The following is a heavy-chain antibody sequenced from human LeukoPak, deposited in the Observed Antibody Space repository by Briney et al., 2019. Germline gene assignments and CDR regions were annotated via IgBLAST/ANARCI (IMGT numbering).Heavy chain of an antibody. CDR2: FDPEDGET. CDR1: GYTLTELS. J-gene: IGHJ3*02. V-gene: IGHV1-24*01. Sequence: ASVKVSCKVSGYTLTELSMHWVRQAPGKGLEWMGGFDPEDGETIYAQKFQGRVTMTEDTSTDTAYVELNSLRSEDTAVYYCTTAQKRPWFDAFDIWGQGTMVTVSS. CDR3: TTAQKRPWFDAFDI. D-gene: IGHD3-22*01.